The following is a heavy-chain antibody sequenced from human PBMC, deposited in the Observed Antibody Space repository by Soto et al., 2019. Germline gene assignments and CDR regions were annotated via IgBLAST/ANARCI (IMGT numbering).Heavy chain of an antibody. J-gene: IGHJ4*02. Sequence: QVQLQESGPGLVEPSGTLSLTCAVSGGSVSSTNWWSWVRQPPGKGLEWIGEIYHSGSTYYNPSLKSRVTISVDKSKTQFSLTLTSVTAADTAVYFCARERAVSARGSFDYWGQGTLVTVSS. CDR1: GGSVSSTNW. V-gene: IGHV4-4*02. CDR2: IYHSGST. D-gene: IGHD6-19*01. CDR3: ARERAVSARGSFDY.